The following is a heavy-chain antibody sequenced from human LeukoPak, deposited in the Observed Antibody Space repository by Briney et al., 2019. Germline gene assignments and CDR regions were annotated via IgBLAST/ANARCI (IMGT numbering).Heavy chain of an antibody. CDR3: AKDSAFYYIDV. V-gene: IGHV3-30*02. CDR1: GFSFRNYE. D-gene: IGHD3-10*01. Sequence: GGSLRLSCAASGFSFRNYEMTWVRQAPGKGLEWVAFIRYNGNNQYYADSVKGRFTISRDNSKNTLYLQMNSLKGDDTAVYYCAKDSAFYYIDVWGKGTTVIISS. CDR2: IRYNGNNQ. J-gene: IGHJ6*03.